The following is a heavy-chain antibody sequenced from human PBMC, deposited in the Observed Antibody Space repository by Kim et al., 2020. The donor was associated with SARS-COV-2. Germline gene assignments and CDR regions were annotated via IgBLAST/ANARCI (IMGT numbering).Heavy chain of an antibody. CDR3: AREIRGSSWYRKGAFDI. D-gene: IGHD6-13*01. Sequence: ASVKVSCKASGYTFTSYDINWVRQATGQGLEWMGWMNPNSGNTGYAQKFQGRVTMTRNTSISTAYMELSSLRPEDTAVYYCAREIRGSSWYRKGAFDIWGQGTMVTVSS. CDR2: MNPNSGNT. J-gene: IGHJ3*02. V-gene: IGHV1-8*01. CDR1: GYTFTSYD.